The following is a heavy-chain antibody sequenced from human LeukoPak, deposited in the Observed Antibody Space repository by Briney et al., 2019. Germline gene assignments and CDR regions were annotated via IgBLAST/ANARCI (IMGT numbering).Heavy chain of an antibody. CDR2: INPNSGGT. Sequence: ASVKVSCKASGYTFTGYYMHWVRQAPGQGLEWMGWINPNSGGTNYAQKFQGRVTMTRDTSISTAYMELSRLRSDDTAVYYCAKTMDILTGYFFYWYFDLWGRGTQVTVSS. V-gene: IGHV1-2*02. D-gene: IGHD3-9*01. CDR3: AKTMDILTGYFFYWYFDL. CDR1: GYTFTGYY. J-gene: IGHJ2*01.